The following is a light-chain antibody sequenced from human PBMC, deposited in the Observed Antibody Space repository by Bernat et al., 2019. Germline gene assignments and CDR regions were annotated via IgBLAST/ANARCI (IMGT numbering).Light chain of an antibody. CDR1: SSDVGGFNY. Sequence: QSALTQPASVSGYPGQSITISCTGTSSDVGGFNYVSWYQQHPGKAPKLMIYEVISRPSGVSNRFSASKSGNTASLTISGLQTEDEADYYCCSYAGGNSYVFGTGTKITVL. CDR3: CSYAGGNSYV. V-gene: IGLV2-14*01. CDR2: EVI. J-gene: IGLJ1*01.